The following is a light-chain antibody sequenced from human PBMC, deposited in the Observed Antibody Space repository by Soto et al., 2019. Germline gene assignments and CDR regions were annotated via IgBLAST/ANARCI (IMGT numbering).Light chain of an antibody. J-gene: IGLJ2*01. CDR1: SSNIGSNT. Sequence: QSVLTQPPSASGTPGQRVTISCSGSSSNIGSNTVNWYHQLPGTAPKLLIYSNNQRPSGVPDRFSGSKSGTSASLAISGLQAEEEADYYCAACDDSLSVVFGGGTKLTVL. CDR2: SNN. CDR3: AACDDSLSVV. V-gene: IGLV1-44*01.